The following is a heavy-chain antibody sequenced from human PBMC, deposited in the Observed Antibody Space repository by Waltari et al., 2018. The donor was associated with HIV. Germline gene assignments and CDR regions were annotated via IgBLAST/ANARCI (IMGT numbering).Heavy chain of an antibody. CDR1: GGSFRGYY. Sequence: QVQLQQWGAGLLKPSETLSLTCSVYGGSFRGYYWSWVRQPPGTGLEWLGELNHSGTPNYNPSLKVRVTISVDTSKNQFSLKLGSVTAADTAVYYCARGRDQGDSGSTGYFQHWGQGTLVTVSS. D-gene: IGHD1-26*01. CDR2: LNHSGTP. V-gene: IGHV4-34*01. J-gene: IGHJ1*01. CDR3: ARGRDQGDSGSTGYFQH.